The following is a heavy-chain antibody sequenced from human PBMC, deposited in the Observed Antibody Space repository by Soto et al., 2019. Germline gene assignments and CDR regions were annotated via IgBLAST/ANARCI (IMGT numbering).Heavy chain of an antibody. D-gene: IGHD6-13*01. Sequence: TSETLSLTCTVSGGSISSSSYFWGWIRQPPGKGLEWIGSIYYSGSTYYNPSLKSRVTISVGMSKSQFSLKLSSVTAADTAVYYCARHQGVYSSNWYWFWFDPWGQGTLVTVSS. V-gene: IGHV4-39*01. CDR3: ARHQGVYSSNWYWFWFDP. J-gene: IGHJ5*02. CDR2: IYYSGST. CDR1: GGSISSSSYF.